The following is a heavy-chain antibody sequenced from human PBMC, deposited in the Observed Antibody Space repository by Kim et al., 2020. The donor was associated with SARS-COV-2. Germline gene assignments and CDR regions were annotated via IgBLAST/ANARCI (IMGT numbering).Heavy chain of an antibody. V-gene: IGHV1-69*13. CDR3: ARVSPVNNYSGMDV. Sequence: SVKVSCKASGGTFSSYGISWVRQAPGQGLEWMGGIIPLLGTANYAQKFEGRVTITADESTSTAYMELSSLRSEDTAVYYCARVSPVNNYSGMDVWGQGTTVTASS. J-gene: IGHJ6*02. CDR2: IIPLLGTA. CDR1: GGTFSSYG.